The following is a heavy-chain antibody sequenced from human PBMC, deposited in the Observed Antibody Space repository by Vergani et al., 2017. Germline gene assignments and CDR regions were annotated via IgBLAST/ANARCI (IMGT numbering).Heavy chain of an antibody. CDR2: INSDGSST. J-gene: IGHJ6*03. V-gene: IGHV3-74*01. D-gene: IGHD5-18*01. Sequence: EVQLVESGGGLVQPGGSLRLSCAASGFTFSSYWMHWVRQAPGKGLVWVSRINSDGSSTSYADSVKGRFTISRDNAKNTLYLQMNSLRAEDTAVYYCARVGSYGPVTDYYYYMDVWGKGTTVTVSS. CDR3: ARVGSYGPVTDYYYYMDV. CDR1: GFTFSSYW.